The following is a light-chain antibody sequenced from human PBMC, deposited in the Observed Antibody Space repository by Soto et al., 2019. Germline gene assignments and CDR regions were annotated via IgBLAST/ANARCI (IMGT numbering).Light chain of an antibody. CDR2: AAS. CDR3: HQYYSYRT. J-gene: IGKJ1*01. V-gene: IGKV1-8*01. Sequence: AIRMTQSPSSLSASTGDRVTITCRASQGISSYLAWYQQKPGKAPKLLIYAASTLQSGVPSRFSGSGSGTDFTLTISCLQSEDFATYYCHQYYSYRTFGQGTKVDIK. CDR1: QGISSY.